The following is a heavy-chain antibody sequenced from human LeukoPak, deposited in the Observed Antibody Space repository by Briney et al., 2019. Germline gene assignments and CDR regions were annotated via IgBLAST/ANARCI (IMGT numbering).Heavy chain of an antibody. J-gene: IGHJ4*02. CDR2: IYHSGST. V-gene: IGHV4-59*02. CDR3: ARVSGYDWESFYDY. CDR1: GGSVNSYY. Sequence: PSETLSLTCTVSGGSVNSYYWTWIRQPPGKGLEWIGEIYHSGSTNYNPSLKSRVTISVDTSKNQFSLKLSSVTAADTAAYYCARVSGYDWESFYDYWGQGTLVTVSS. D-gene: IGHD5-12*01.